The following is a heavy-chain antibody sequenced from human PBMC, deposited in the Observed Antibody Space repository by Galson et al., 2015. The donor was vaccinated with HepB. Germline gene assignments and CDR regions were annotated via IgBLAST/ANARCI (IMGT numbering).Heavy chain of an antibody. CDR2: TWHDGSKS. Sequence: SLRLSCAASGFTFSRYGMHWVRQVPGKGLEWVAPTWHDGSKSFYATSVKGRFTIARDNSQNTLYLHMSNLRAEDTAIYYCAREAHIAAPASFDYWGQGTLVTVSS. J-gene: IGHJ4*02. CDR1: GFTFSRYG. D-gene: IGHD6-25*01. CDR3: AREAHIAAPASFDY. V-gene: IGHV3-33*08.